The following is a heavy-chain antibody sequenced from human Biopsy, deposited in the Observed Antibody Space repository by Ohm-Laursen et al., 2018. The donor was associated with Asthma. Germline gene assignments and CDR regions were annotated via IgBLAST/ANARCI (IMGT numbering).Heavy chain of an antibody. CDR2: IYYSGTT. V-gene: IGHV4-39*01. CDR3: VRGSSSWHHGPFHYYYGLDV. D-gene: IGHD6-13*01. J-gene: IGHJ6*02. Sequence: GTLSLTCSLSSGSGGYMRSGNYYWGWIGQPPGKGLEWIGSIYYSGTTYYNPSLESRVTVSADTSKNQFSLKLTSVTAADTAVYYCVRGSSSWHHGPFHYYYGLDVWGQGTTATVSS. CDR1: SGSGGYMRSGNYY.